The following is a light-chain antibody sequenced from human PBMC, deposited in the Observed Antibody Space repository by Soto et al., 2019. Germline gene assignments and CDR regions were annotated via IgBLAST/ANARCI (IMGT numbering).Light chain of an antibody. CDR3: FSYKSSGTYV. J-gene: IGLJ1*01. Sequence: QSALTQPASVSGSPGQSITISCTGTSSDFGNYNLVSWYQQHPGKVPKLILFEVNKRPSGVSGRFSGSKSGNTASLTISGLQAEDETDYYCFSYKSSGTYVFGTGTKLTV. CDR2: EVN. CDR1: SSDFGNYNL. V-gene: IGLV2-14*02.